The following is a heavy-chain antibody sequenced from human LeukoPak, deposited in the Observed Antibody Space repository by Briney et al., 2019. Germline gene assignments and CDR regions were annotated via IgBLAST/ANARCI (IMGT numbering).Heavy chain of an antibody. V-gene: IGHV4-59*13. J-gene: IGHJ4*02. D-gene: IGHD6-13*01. CDR3: ARDGRIGYASSWRSYYFDY. Sequence: PSETLSLTCTVSGGSISNYYWNWIRQPPGKGLEWIGYVYYSGSTNYNASLKSRVTISVDTSKNQLSLKLSSVTAADTAVYYCARDGRIGYASSWRSYYFDYWGQGTLVTVSS. CDR2: VYYSGST. CDR1: GGSISNYY.